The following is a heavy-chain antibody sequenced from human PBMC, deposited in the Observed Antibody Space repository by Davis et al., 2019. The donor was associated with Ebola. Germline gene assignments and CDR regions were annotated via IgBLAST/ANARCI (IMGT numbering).Heavy chain of an antibody. D-gene: IGHD4-17*01. CDR2: IRSKANSYAT. CDR1: GFSFSSYG. CDR3: TSTTTVKEY. Sequence: GESLKISCAASGFSFSSYGMNWVRQASGKGLEWVGRIRSKANSYATAYAASVKGRFTISRDDSKNTAYLQMNSLKTEDTAVYYCTSTTTVKEYWGQGTLVTVSS. V-gene: IGHV3-73*01. J-gene: IGHJ4*02.